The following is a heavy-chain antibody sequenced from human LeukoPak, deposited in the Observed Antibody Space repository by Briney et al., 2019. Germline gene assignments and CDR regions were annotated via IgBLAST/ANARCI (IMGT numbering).Heavy chain of an antibody. Sequence: KTSETLSLTCAVYGGSFSGYYWSWIRQPPGKGLEWIGEINHSGSTNYNPSLKSRVTISVDTSKNQFSLKLSSVTAADTAVYYCATRGSYGHDDYWGQGTLVTVSS. D-gene: IGHD5-18*01. CDR3: ATRGSYGHDDY. J-gene: IGHJ4*02. CDR2: INHSGST. CDR1: GGSFSGYY. V-gene: IGHV4-34*01.